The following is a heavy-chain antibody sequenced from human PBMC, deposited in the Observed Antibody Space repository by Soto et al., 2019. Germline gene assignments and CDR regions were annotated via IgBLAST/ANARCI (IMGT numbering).Heavy chain of an antibody. CDR1: GGSISSSSYY. J-gene: IGHJ4*02. D-gene: IGHD2-2*01. Sequence: PSETLSLTCTVSGGSISSSSYYWGWIRQPPGKGLEWIGSIYYSGSTYYNPSLKSRVTISVDTSKNQFSLKLSSVTAADTAVYYCARSIRYCSSTSCHQYYFDYWGQGTLVTVSS. CDR3: ARSIRYCSSTSCHQYYFDY. V-gene: IGHV4-39*01. CDR2: IYYSGST.